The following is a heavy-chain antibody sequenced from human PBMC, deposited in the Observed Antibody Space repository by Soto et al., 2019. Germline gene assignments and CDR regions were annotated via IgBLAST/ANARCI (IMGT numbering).Heavy chain of an antibody. CDR3: ARDRPIPSAAPPGHFDY. V-gene: IGHV1-3*01. D-gene: IGHD1-26*01. Sequence: QVQLVQSGAEVKKPGASVKVSCKASGYTFTSYAMHWVRQAPGQRLEWMGWINAGNGNTKYSQKFQGRVTITRDTSASTAYMELSSLRSEDTAVYYCARDRPIPSAAPPGHFDYWGQGTLVTVSS. CDR1: GYTFTSYA. CDR2: INAGNGNT. J-gene: IGHJ4*02.